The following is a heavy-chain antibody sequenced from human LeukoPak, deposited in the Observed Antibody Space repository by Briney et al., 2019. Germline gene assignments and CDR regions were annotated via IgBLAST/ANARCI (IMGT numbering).Heavy chain of an antibody. J-gene: IGHJ2*01. CDR1: GGSISSGGYY. CDR3: ARETTVTTDWYFDL. V-gene: IGHV4-31*03. CDR2: IYYSGST. D-gene: IGHD4-17*01. Sequence: SETLSLTCTVSGGSISSGGYYWSWIRQHPGKGLEWIGYIYYSGSTYYNPPLKSRVTISVDTSKNQFSLKLSSVTAADTAVYYCARETTVTTDWYFDLWGRGTLVTVSS.